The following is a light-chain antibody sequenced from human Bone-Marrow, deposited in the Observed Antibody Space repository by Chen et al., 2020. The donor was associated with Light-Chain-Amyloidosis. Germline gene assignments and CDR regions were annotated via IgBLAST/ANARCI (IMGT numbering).Light chain of an antibody. V-gene: IGLV1-47*01. J-gene: IGLJ3*02. CDR2: RNN. CDR1: SSNIGSNY. CDR3: AAWDDSLSGPV. Sequence: QSLLTQPPPASGTPGQMVTISCSGSSSNIGSNYVYWYQQLPGTAPKLLIYRNNQRPSGVPDRFSGSKSGTSASLAISGLRSEDEADYYCAAWDDSLSGPVFGGGTKLTVL.